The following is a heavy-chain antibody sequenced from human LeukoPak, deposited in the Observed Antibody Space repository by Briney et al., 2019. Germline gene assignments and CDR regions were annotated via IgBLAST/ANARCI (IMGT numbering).Heavy chain of an antibody. CDR1: GYTLTELS. J-gene: IGHJ4*02. D-gene: IGHD3-10*01. Sequence: ASMKVSCKVSGYTLTELSMHWVRQAPGKGLEWMGGFDPEDGETIYAQKFQGRVTMTEDTSTDTAYMELSSLRSEDTAVYYCARGFVSLLLWVGQLPYYFDDWGQGTLVTVSS. CDR2: FDPEDGET. V-gene: IGHV1-24*01. CDR3: ARGFVSLLLWVGQLPYYFDD.